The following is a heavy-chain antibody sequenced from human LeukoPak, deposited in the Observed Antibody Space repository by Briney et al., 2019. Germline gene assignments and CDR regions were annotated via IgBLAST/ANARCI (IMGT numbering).Heavy chain of an antibody. J-gene: IGHJ3*02. CDR2: INHSGST. CDR1: GGSFSGYY. CDR3: ARHEHLDAFDI. V-gene: IGHV4-34*01. Sequence: SETLSLTCAVYGGSFSGYYWSWIRQPPGKGLEWIGEINHSGSTNYNPSLKSRVTISVDTSKNQFSLKLSSVTTADTAVYYCARHEHLDAFDIWGQGTMVTVSS.